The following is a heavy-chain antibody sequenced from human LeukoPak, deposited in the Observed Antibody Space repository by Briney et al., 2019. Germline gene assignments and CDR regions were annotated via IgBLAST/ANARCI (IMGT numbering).Heavy chain of an antibody. CDR1: DGSISTYY. CDR2: SYISGQT. D-gene: IGHD2-2*01. CDR3: AREPYCGSTSCFHMDV. J-gene: IGHJ6*03. Sequence: PSETLSLTCTVSDGSISTYYWSWIRQPAGKGLEWIVRSYISGQTHFNPSLKSRATMSVDTSKNQFSLRLTSVTAADTAVYYCAREPYCGSTSCFHMDVWGKGTTVTVSS. V-gene: IGHV4-4*07.